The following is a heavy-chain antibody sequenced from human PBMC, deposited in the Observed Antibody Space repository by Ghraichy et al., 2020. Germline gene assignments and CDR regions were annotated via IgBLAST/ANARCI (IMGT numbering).Heavy chain of an antibody. Sequence: ASVKVSCKASGDTFTSYGISWVRQAPGQGLEWMGWISAYNGNTNYAQKLQGRVTMTTDTSTSTAYMELRSLRSDDTAVYYCARNYDFWSGYLYYYYYYGMDVWGQGTTVTVSS. CDR2: ISAYNGNT. J-gene: IGHJ6*02. CDR1: GDTFTSYG. CDR3: ARNYDFWSGYLYYYYYYGMDV. D-gene: IGHD3-3*01. V-gene: IGHV1-18*01.